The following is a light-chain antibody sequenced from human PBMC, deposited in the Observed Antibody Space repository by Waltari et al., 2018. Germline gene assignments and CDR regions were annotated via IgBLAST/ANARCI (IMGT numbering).Light chain of an antibody. J-gene: IGLJ3*02. V-gene: IGLV2-23*02. CDR3: CSYAGNYVWV. CDR1: SSDIGRYDI. Sequence: QSALTQPAAVSGSPGQSVTISCTGASSDIGRYDIVPWYQQHPCNASKLVFSDVVKRPSGVSGRFLGFKSGDTASLTFSGLQFEDEAYYECCSYAGNYVWVFGGGTRLTVL. CDR2: DVV.